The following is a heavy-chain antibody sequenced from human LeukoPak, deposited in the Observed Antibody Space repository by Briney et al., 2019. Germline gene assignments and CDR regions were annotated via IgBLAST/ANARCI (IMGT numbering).Heavy chain of an antibody. CDR2: IGSDGSKE. CDR3: AKEGSGWYYLDY. Sequence: GGSLRPSCAASGFSFASYDIHWVRQAPGKGLEWVTFIGSDGSKEYYADSVKGRFTISRDNSKNTVYVQMKSLRPEDTAVYYCAKEGSGWYYLDYWGQGTVVTVSS. V-gene: IGHV3-30*02. CDR1: GFSFASYD. J-gene: IGHJ4*02. D-gene: IGHD6-19*01.